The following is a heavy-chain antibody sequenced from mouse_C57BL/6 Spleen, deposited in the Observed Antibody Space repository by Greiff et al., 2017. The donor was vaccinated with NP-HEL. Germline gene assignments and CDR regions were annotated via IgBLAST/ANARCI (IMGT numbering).Heavy chain of an antibody. Sequence: VQPKESGPEPVKPGASVKIPCKASGYPFPDYNMDWVKQSHGKSLEWIGDINPNNGGTIHKQKFQGKATFTLDQSSSTAYMELRSLTSEDAAVYYCARSRSLCAMDYWGQGTSVTVSS. J-gene: IGHJ4*01. CDR1: GYPFPDYN. CDR3: ARSRSLCAMDY. D-gene: IGHD6-1*01. V-gene: IGHV1-18*01. CDR2: INPNNGGT.